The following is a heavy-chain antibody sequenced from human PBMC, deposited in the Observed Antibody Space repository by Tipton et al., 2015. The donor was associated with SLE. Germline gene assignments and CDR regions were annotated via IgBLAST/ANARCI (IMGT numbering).Heavy chain of an antibody. CDR2: IYYSGST. J-gene: IGHJ4*02. D-gene: IGHD3-3*01. CDR1: GGSFSGYY. V-gene: IGHV4-34*01. CDR3: ARFRYYDLLYYFDY. Sequence: GLVKPSETLSLTCAVYGGSFSGYYWSWIRQPPGKGLEWIGSIYYSGSTYYNPSLKSRVTISVDTSKNQFSLKLSSVTAADTAVYYCARFRYYDLLYYFDYWGQGTLVTVSS.